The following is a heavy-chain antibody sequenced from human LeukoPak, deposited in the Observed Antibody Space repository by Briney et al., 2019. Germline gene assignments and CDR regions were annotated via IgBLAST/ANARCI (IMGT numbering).Heavy chain of an antibody. V-gene: IGHV3-23*01. CDR2: ISGSGDST. D-gene: IGHD3-9*01. CDR3: AKAPYYDILTGYSYFDY. Sequence: GGSLRLSCAASGFTFSSYAMSWVRQAPGQGLEWVSGISGSGDSTYYADSVKGRFTISRDNSKSTLYLQMHSRRAEDTAVYYCAKAPYYDILTGYSYFDYWGQGTLVTVSS. J-gene: IGHJ4*02. CDR1: GFTFSSYA.